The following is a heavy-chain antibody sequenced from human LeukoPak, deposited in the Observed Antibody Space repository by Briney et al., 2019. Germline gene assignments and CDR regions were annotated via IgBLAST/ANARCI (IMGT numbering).Heavy chain of an antibody. CDR2: IRNKDYGETT. CDR1: GFTFGDYP. V-gene: IGHV3-49*03. Sequence: GGSLRLSCSTSGFTFGDYPMSWFRQAPGKGLEWVGYIRNKDYGETTEYAASVKGRSTISRDDSESIAYLQIHSLKTEDTGVYYCSRAVRVSGDAFDFWGQGTMVTVSS. CDR3: SRAVRVSGDAFDF. J-gene: IGHJ3*01.